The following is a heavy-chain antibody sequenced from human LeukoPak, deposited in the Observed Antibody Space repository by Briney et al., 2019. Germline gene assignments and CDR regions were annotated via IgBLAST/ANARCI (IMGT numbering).Heavy chain of an antibody. CDR3: ARGRWRVIFDAFDI. CDR2: INWNSNSI. V-gene: IGHV3-9*03. D-gene: IGHD3/OR15-3a*01. Sequence: PGGSLRLSCAASGFTFDDYAMHWVRQDPGKGLEWVAGINWNSNSIGYADSVKGRFTISRGNAKKSLYLQMNSLRAEDMALYYCARGRWRVIFDAFDIWGQGTMVTVSS. CDR1: GFTFDDYA. J-gene: IGHJ3*02.